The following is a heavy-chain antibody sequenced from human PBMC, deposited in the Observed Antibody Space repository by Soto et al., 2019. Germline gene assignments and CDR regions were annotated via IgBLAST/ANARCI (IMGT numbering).Heavy chain of an antibody. CDR3: AHKGGRGAAMDV. D-gene: IGHD2-15*01. V-gene: IGHV2-5*02. CDR2: IYWDDDK. CDR1: GFSVSTSGVG. Sequence: QITLKESGPTLVKPTQTLTLTCTFSGFSVSTSGVGVAWIRQPPGKALEWLALIYWDDDKRYSPFLQSRVTITTDTSKNQAVLTMTNMDPVDTATYYCAHKGGRGAAMDVWGQGTTVTVSS. J-gene: IGHJ6*02.